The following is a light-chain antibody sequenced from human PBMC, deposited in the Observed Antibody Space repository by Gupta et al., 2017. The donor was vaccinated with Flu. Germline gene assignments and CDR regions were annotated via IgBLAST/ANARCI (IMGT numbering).Light chain of an antibody. CDR2: GAT. CDR1: RNITIY. Sequence: PSLSASVGDRVTLTCRASRNITIYLNWYQQRPGKPPQLLMYGATSLQSGVPSRFTASGSGTDFTLTITSLQPEDFATYYCQQTFTTLMWTFGHGTRVDVK. CDR3: QQTFTTLMWT. J-gene: IGKJ1*01. V-gene: IGKV1-39*01.